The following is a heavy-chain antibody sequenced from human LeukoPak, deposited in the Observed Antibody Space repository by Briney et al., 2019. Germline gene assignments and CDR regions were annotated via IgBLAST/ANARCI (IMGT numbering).Heavy chain of an antibody. D-gene: IGHD6-19*01. V-gene: IGHV3-23*01. J-gene: IGHJ4*02. Sequence: PGASLRLSCAASGFTFTNYAMSWVRQAPGKGLEWVSAISGSGDSTNYADSVKGRFTISRDNSQNTLYLKMNSLRAEDTAVYYCARSAYNSGWYMFAIDYWGQGTLVTVSS. CDR2: ISGSGDST. CDR1: GFTFTNYA. CDR3: ARSAYNSGWYMFAIDY.